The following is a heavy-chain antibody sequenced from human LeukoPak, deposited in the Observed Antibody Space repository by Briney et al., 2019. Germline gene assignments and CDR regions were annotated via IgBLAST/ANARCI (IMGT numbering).Heavy chain of an antibody. V-gene: IGHV1-2*02. J-gene: IGHJ5*02. CDR3: ARKQYPYYSDSRGPFDA. D-gene: IGHD3-22*01. CDR1: GYTFTSYG. CDR2: INPNSGGT. Sequence: VASVKVSCKASGYTFTSYGISWVRQAPGQGLEWMGWINPNSGGTKYAQKFQGRVTMTRDTSISTAYMELSRLRSDDTAVFYCARKQYPYYSDSRGPFDAWGQGTLVTVSS.